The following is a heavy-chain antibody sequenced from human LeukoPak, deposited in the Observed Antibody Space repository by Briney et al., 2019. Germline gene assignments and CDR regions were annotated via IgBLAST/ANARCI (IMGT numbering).Heavy chain of an antibody. CDR2: ISSSSSTI. V-gene: IGHV3-48*04. D-gene: IGHD6-19*01. J-gene: IGHJ3*02. Sequence: PGGSLRLSCAASGFTFSSYSMNWVRQAPGKGLEWVSYISSSSSTIYYADSVKGRFTISRDNAKNSLYLQMNSLRAEDTAVYYCASVAVAGTHSRAFDIWGQGTMVTVSS. CDR1: GFTFSSYS. CDR3: ASVAVAGTHSRAFDI.